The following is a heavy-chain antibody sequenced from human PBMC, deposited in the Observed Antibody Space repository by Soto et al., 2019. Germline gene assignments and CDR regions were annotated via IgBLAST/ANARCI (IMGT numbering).Heavy chain of an antibody. Sequence: QVQLVQSGAEVKKPGASVKVSCKASGYTFTSYYMHWVRQAPGQGLEWMGIINPSGGSTSYAQKFQGRVTMTRDTSTSTVYMELSSLRSEDTAVYYGARGENTIFGVVISCYGIDVWGQGTTVTVSS. CDR1: GYTFTSYY. CDR2: INPSGGST. V-gene: IGHV1-46*01. J-gene: IGHJ6*02. D-gene: IGHD3-3*01. CDR3: ARGENTIFGVVISCYGIDV.